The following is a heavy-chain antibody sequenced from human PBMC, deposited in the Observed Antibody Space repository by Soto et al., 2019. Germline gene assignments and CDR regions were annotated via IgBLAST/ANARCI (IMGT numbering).Heavy chain of an antibody. CDR1: GFTFVDNA. V-gene: IGHV3-9*01. D-gene: IGHD3-16*01. CDR2: INWKSDI. Sequence: GGSLRLSCAVSGFTFVDNAMHWVRQAPEKGLEWVSGINWKSDIGYADSVKGRFTISRDNAENSLYLQMNSLRAEDTALYYCAISQDRGGRTTFIYWGQGTQVTVSS. CDR3: AISQDRGGRTTFIY. J-gene: IGHJ4*02.